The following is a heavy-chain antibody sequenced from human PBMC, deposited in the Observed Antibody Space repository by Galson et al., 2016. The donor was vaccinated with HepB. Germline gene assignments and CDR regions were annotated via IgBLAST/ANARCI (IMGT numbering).Heavy chain of an antibody. CDR1: GLTFSTYG. D-gene: IGHD5-18*01. J-gene: IGHJ4*02. Sequence: SLRLSCAASGLTFSTYGMHWVRQVPGKGLEWVAFIWYDGSDKYYADYVKGRFTISRDNFQNSLFLQMNSQRAEDTAVYYCARAQWRQARRAAYFDYWGQGALVTVSS. CDR3: ARAQWRQARRAAYFDY. CDR2: IWYDGSDK. V-gene: IGHV3-33*03.